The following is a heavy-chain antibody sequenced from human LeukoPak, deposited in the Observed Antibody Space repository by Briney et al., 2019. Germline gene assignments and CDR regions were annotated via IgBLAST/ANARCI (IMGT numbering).Heavy chain of an antibody. D-gene: IGHD4-17*01. Sequence: ASVKVSCKASGYTFTSYGISWVRQAPGQGLEWMGWISAYNGNTNYAQKLQGRVTMTADTSTSRAYMELISLRSDDTALYYCARTTVTTSGWFDPWGQGTLVTVSS. CDR1: GYTFTSYG. CDR3: ARTTVTTSGWFDP. V-gene: IGHV1-18*04. J-gene: IGHJ5*02. CDR2: ISAYNGNT.